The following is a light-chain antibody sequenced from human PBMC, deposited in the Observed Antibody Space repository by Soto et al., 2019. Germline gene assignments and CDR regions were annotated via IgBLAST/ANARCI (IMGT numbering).Light chain of an antibody. Sequence: VLTQSPGTLSLSPGDRVTLSCRASQSFSSYYLAWYQQKPGQAPRLLIYGASSRAPGTPDRFSGSGSGTDFSLTISRLEPEDFAVYYCQQYGSSPRTFGQGTKVDNK. CDR3: QQYGSSPRT. CDR2: GAS. J-gene: IGKJ1*01. CDR1: QSFSSYY. V-gene: IGKV3-20*01.